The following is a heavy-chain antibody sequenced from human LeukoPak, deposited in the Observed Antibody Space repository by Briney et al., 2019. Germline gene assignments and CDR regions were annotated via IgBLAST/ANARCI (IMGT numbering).Heavy chain of an antibody. Sequence: GGSLRLSCAASGFSFSSYAMSWVRQAPGKGLEWVSAISGSGGSTYNADSVKGRFTISRDNSKNTLYLQMNSLRAEDTAVYYCAKAWLEQGGMFDYWGQGTPVTVSS. CDR1: GFSFSSYA. D-gene: IGHD1/OR15-1a*01. CDR3: AKAWLEQGGMFDY. J-gene: IGHJ4*02. V-gene: IGHV3-23*01. CDR2: ISGSGGST.